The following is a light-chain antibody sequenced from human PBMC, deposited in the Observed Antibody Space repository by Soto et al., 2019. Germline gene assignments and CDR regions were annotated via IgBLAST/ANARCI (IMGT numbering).Light chain of an antibody. J-gene: IGKJ1*01. CDR1: QGIRNY. V-gene: IGKV1-27*01. Sequence: DIQMTQSPSSLSASVGDRVTITCLASQGIRNYLAWYQQKPGKVPKLLIYAASTLHSGVPSRFSGSGSGTDFTLTISSLQPEDVATYYCQKYNSAPWTFGQVTKVEIK. CDR2: AAS. CDR3: QKYNSAPWT.